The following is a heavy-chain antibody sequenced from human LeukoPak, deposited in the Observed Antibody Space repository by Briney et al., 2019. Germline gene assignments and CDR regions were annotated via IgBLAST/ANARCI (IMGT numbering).Heavy chain of an antibody. D-gene: IGHD3-10*01. CDR3: ARDSSWSFDY. J-gene: IGHJ4*02. Sequence: GGSLRLSCAASGFTFSNYGMHWVRQAPGKGLEWISYIISTANAIYYADSVKGRFTISRDNAKNSVSLQMNSLRAEDTAVYYCARDSSWSFDYWGQGTLVTVSS. CDR2: IISTANAI. CDR1: GFTFSNYG. V-gene: IGHV3-48*01.